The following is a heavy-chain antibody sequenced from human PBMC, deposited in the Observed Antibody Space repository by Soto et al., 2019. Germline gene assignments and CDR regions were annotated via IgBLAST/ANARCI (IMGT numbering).Heavy chain of an antibody. CDR2: IKRKTDGGTT. V-gene: IGHV3-15*01. Sequence: PGGSLRLSCAASGFTFSNAWMSLVRQAPGKGLEWVGRIKRKTDGGTTDYAAPVKGRFTISRDDSKNKLYLKMNSLKTEDTAVDYCTTRHSSGYYYALLLGGQGTLVNVSS. J-gene: IGHJ1*01. CDR3: TTRHSSGYYYALLL. CDR1: GFTFSNAW. D-gene: IGHD3-22*01.